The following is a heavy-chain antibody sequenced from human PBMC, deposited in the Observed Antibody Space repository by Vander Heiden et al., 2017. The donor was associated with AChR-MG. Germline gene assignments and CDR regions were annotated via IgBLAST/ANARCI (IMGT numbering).Heavy chain of an antibody. D-gene: IGHD3-9*01. CDR1: GFTLSTSG. J-gene: IGHJ3*02. V-gene: IGHV3-33*01. CDR2: IRSDGIKT. Sequence: QVQLVESGGDVVQPGRALRLSCAVSGFTLSTSGVHRAGRGPGKWLEVVAVIRSDGIKTYYADSIKGRFTISRDTSQNTVYLQMNSLRAEDTALYYCARDRILRFFDWFDGFDIWGQGTMVTVSS. CDR3: ARDRILRFFDWFDGFDI.